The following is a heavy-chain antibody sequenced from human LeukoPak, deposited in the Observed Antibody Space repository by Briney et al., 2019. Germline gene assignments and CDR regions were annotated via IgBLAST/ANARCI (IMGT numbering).Heavy chain of an antibody. D-gene: IGHD3-16*01. V-gene: IGHV1-18*01. Sequence: ASVKVSCKASGYTFTSYGISWVRPAPGQGLGWMGWISAYNGNTNYAQKLQGRVTMTTDTSTSTAYMELRSLRSDDTAVYYCARLIQGYYYYMDVWGKGTTVTVSS. J-gene: IGHJ6*03. CDR1: GYTFTSYG. CDR3: ARLIQGYYYYMDV. CDR2: ISAYNGNT.